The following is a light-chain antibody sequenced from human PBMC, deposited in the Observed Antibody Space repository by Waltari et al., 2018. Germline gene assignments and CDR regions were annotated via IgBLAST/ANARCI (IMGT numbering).Light chain of an antibody. J-gene: IGKJ2*01. CDR1: QSVTPS. Sequence: DIQMTQSPSSLSASAGDRVTITCRASQSVTPSLNWYQRRSGKAPKLLIYATSSLQSGVPSRFSGGGSGTEFTLTINSLQPEDFATYYCQQSHGFPYTFGQGTKVEMK. V-gene: IGKV1-39*01. CDR2: ATS. CDR3: QQSHGFPYT.